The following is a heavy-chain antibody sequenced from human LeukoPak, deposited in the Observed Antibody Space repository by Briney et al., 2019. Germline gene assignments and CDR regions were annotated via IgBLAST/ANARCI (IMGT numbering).Heavy chain of an antibody. CDR1: GYTFTGYY. D-gene: IGHD3-22*01. Sequence: ASVKVSCKASGYTFTGYYMHWVRRAPGQGLEWMGWINPNSGGTNYAQKFQGRVTMTRDTSISTAYMELSRLRSDDTAVYYCAREDEYYYDSSGYLYFNYWGQGTLVTVSS. V-gene: IGHV1-2*02. CDR3: AREDEYYYDSSGYLYFNY. CDR2: INPNSGGT. J-gene: IGHJ4*02.